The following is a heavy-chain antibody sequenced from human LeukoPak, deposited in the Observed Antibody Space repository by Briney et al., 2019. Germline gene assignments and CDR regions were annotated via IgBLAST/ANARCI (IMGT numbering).Heavy chain of an antibody. V-gene: IGHV1-18*01. CDR1: GYTFTSYG. CDR2: ISAYDGNT. CDR3: AFTGYYYDSSGYRFDY. J-gene: IGHJ4*02. D-gene: IGHD3-22*01. Sequence: GASVKVSCRASGYTFTSYGFTWVRQAPGQGPEWMGWISAYDGNTNYAQKLQGRVTMTTDTSTSTAYMELRSLRSDDTAVYYCAFTGYYYDSSGYRFDYWGQGTLVTVSS.